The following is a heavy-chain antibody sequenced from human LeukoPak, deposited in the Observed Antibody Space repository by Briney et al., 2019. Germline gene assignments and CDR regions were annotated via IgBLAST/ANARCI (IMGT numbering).Heavy chain of an antibody. Sequence: SETLSLTCTVSRGSINNQYWSWIRQPPGKGLEWIGYFNDSGRTNYNPSLKSRVTTSVDTSKKQFSLKLKSVTAADTAVYYCARAQINTIFGVVSSLFFDYWGQGTLVTVSS. CDR2: FNDSGRT. V-gene: IGHV4-59*11. D-gene: IGHD3-3*01. CDR1: RGSINNQY. J-gene: IGHJ4*02. CDR3: ARAQINTIFGVVSSLFFDY.